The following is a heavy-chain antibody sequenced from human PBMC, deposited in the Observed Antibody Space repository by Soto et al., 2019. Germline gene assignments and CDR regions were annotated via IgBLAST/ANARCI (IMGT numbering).Heavy chain of an antibody. D-gene: IGHD3-3*01. CDR3: ARVVDFWSGYSTGGMDV. J-gene: IGHJ6*02. CDR2: ISYDGSDK. V-gene: IGHV3-30-3*01. CDR1: GFTFSSFA. Sequence: QVQLVESGGGMVQPGRSLRLSCAASGFTFSSFAMHWVRQAPGKGLDWVAVISYDGSDKYYADSVMGRFTISRDNSYNTLYLQMNSLRPDDTAVYYCARVVDFWSGYSTGGMDVWGQGTTVTLSS.